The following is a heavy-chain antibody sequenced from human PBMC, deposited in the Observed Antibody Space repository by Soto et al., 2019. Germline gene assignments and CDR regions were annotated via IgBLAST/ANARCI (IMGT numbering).Heavy chain of an antibody. CDR3: ARLLDFWSGYYFDY. CDR1: GYTFTSYA. Sequence: GASVKVSCTASGYTFTSYAMHWARQAPGQRLEWMGWINAGNGNTKYSQKFQGRVTITRDTSASTAYMELSSLRSEDTAVYYCARLLDFWSGYYFDYWGQGTLVTVSS. V-gene: IGHV1-3*01. J-gene: IGHJ4*02. CDR2: INAGNGNT. D-gene: IGHD3-3*01.